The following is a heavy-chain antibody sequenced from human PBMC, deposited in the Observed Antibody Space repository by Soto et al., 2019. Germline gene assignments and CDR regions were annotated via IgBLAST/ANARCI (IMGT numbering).Heavy chain of an antibody. V-gene: IGHV1-69*01. CDR1: GGTFSSYA. J-gene: IGHJ6*02. Sequence: QEQLVQSGAEVKKPGSSVKVSCKSSGGTFSSYAINWVRQAPGHGREWMGGIIPIFGTANNAQNFQDRVTITADVSTNTAYMELSSLRSAETAMYYCAKENRYFFYGMDVWGQGTTVTVSS. CDR3: AKENRYFFYGMDV. CDR2: IIPIFGTA.